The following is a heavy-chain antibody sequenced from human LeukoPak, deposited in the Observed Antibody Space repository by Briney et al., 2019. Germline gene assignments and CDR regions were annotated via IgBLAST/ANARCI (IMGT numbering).Heavy chain of an antibody. V-gene: IGHV4-59*12. D-gene: IGHD2-2*03. J-gene: IGHJ4*02. Sequence: SETLSLTCTVSGGSISSYYWSWIRQPPGKGLEWIGYIYYSGSTYYNPSLKSRVTISVDTSKNQFSLKLSSVTAADTAVYYCARVDPPHPHPPDYWGQGTLVTVSS. CDR1: GGSISSYY. CDR2: IYYSGST. CDR3: ARVDPPHPHPPDY.